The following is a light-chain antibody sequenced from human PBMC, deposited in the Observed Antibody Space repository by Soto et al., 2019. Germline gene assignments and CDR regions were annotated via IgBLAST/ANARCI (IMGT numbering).Light chain of an antibody. J-gene: IGKJ1*01. CDR3: QQYRSWPRT. V-gene: IGKV3-15*01. CDR1: QSVDIS. CDR2: GAS. Sequence: EIVLTQSPATLSVSPVERVTLSCRASQSVDISLAWYQQKPGQAPRLLIYGASTRATDMPGTFSGRGSGTEFTLTITSLRPEDFGVYYCQQYRSWPRTFGQGTKVDIK.